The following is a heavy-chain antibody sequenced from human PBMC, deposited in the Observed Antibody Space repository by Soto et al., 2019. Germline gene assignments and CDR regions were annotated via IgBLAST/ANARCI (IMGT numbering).Heavy chain of an antibody. CDR3: AKDMSGGSSWYEFDS. V-gene: IGHV4-59*01. Sequence: ETLSLTCTVSGDSIKSSYWSWVRQPPGKGLEWIGYVYYTGTTNSNPSLKSRVTISADTSKNLFSLKVVSVTPADTAVYFCAKDMSGGSSWYEFDSWGPGTLVTVSS. J-gene: IGHJ4*02. CDR2: VYYTGTT. D-gene: IGHD6-13*01. CDR1: GDSIKSSY.